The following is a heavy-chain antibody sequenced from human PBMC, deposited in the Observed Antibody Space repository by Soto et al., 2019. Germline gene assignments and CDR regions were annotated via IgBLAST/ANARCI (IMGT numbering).Heavy chain of an antibody. V-gene: IGHV3-23*01. J-gene: IGHJ6*02. CDR3: AKALYDSSGSNNYYYYGMDV. D-gene: IGHD3-22*01. CDR2: ISGSGGST. Sequence: LRLSCAASGFTFSSYAMSWVRQAPGKGLEWVSAISGSGGSTYYADSVKGRFTISRDNSKNTLYLQMYSLRAEDTAVYYCAKALYDSSGSNNYYYYGMDVWGQGTTVTVSS. CDR1: GFTFSSYA.